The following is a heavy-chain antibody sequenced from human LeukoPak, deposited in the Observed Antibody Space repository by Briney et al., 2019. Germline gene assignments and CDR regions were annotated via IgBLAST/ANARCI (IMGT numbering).Heavy chain of an antibody. Sequence: PGGSLRLSCAASGFTFSSYSMNWVRQAPGKGLEWVSAISGSGGSTYYADSVKGRFTISRDNSKNTLYLQMNSLRAEDTAVYYCARDAPRTSMVRGGIEPHSYYYYYMDVWGKGTTVTISS. D-gene: IGHD3-10*01. CDR3: ARDAPRTSMVRGGIEPHSYYYYYMDV. J-gene: IGHJ6*03. V-gene: IGHV3-23*01. CDR2: ISGSGGST. CDR1: GFTFSSYS.